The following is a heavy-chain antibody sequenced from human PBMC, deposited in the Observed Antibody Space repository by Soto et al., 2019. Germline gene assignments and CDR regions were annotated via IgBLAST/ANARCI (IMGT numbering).Heavy chain of an antibody. V-gene: IGHV1-18*01. D-gene: IGHD6-19*01. CDR3: ARQGYSSGWNYYYYGMDV. CDR1: GYTFTSYG. Sequence: GSSVKVSCKASGYTFTSYGISWVRQAPGQGLEWMGWISAYNGNTNYAQKLQGRVTMTTDTSTSTAYMELRSLRSDDTAVYYCARQGYSSGWNYYYYGMDVWGQGTTVTVSS. CDR2: ISAYNGNT. J-gene: IGHJ6*02.